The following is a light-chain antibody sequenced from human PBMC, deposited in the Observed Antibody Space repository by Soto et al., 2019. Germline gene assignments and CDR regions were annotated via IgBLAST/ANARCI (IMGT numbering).Light chain of an antibody. V-gene: IGLV1-40*01. CDR3: QSYDASLNWV. Sequence: QSVLTQPPSVSGAPGQRVTISCTGNSPNIGAGYAVHWYQLLPGAAPKLLISTNTNRLSGVPDRFSGSRSGPSASLAITGLQAEDEGEYSCQSYDASLNWVFGGGTKLTVL. J-gene: IGLJ3*02. CDR1: SPNIGAGYA. CDR2: TNT.